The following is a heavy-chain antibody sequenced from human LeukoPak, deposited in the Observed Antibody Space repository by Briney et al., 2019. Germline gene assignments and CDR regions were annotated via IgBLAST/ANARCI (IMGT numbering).Heavy chain of an antibody. Sequence: GGSLRLSCAASGFTFSSYAMRWVRQAPGKGLEWVSAISGSGGSTYYADSVKGRFTISRDNSKNTLYLQMNSLRAEDTAVYYCAKDLEIIVVVLDYWGQGTLVTVSS. V-gene: IGHV3-23*01. CDR1: GFTFSSYA. J-gene: IGHJ4*02. CDR2: ISGSGGST. D-gene: IGHD3-22*01. CDR3: AKDLEIIVVVLDY.